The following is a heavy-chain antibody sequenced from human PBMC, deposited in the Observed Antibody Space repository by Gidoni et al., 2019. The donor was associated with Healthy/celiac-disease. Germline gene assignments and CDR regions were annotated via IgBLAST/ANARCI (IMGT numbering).Heavy chain of an antibody. Sequence: EVQLVESGGGLVQPGGSLRLSCAASGFPFSSYSMHWVRQAPGKGLEWVSYISSSSSTIYYADSVKGRFTISRDNAKNSLYLQMNSLRDEDTAVYYCARDVRVDWLFGVSYYYGMDVWGQGTTVTVSS. CDR2: ISSSSSTI. V-gene: IGHV3-48*02. CDR3: ARDVRVDWLFGVSYYYGMDV. CDR1: GFPFSSYS. D-gene: IGHD3-9*01. J-gene: IGHJ6*02.